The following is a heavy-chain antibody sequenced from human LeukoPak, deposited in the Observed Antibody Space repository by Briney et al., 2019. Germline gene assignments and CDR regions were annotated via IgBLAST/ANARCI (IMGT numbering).Heavy chain of an antibody. J-gene: IGHJ4*02. D-gene: IGHD3-10*01. CDR2: INPNSGGT. CDR3: ARDLRGVTMVRGVIGTYYFDY. V-gene: IGHV1-2*02. Sequence: GASVKVSCKASGYTFTGYYMHWVRQAPGQGLEWMGWINPNSGGTNYAQKFQGRVTMTRDTSISTAYMELSRLRSDDTAVYYCARDLRGVTMVRGVIGTYYFDYWGQGTLVTVSS. CDR1: GYTFTGYY.